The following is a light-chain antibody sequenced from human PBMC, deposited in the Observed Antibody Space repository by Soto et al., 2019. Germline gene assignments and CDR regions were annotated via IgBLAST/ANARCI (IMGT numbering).Light chain of an antibody. CDR3: QQYGSSPRT. CDR1: QNVSSTY. Sequence: EIVLTQSPGTLSLSPGERTNLSCRASQNVSSTYLAWYQQKPGQAPRLLIYGASSRATGIPDRFSGSGSGTDFTLTISRLEPEDFAVYYCQQYGSSPRTFGQGTKVDIK. V-gene: IGKV3-20*01. J-gene: IGKJ1*01. CDR2: GAS.